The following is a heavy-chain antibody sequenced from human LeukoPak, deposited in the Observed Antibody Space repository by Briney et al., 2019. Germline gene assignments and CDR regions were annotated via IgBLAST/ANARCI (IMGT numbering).Heavy chain of an antibody. CDR1: GGSISSSSYY. Sequence: SETLSLTCTVSGGSISSSSYYWGWIRQPPGKGLEWIGSIYHSGSTYYNPSLKSRVTISVDTSKNQFSLKLSSVTAADTAVYYCARVSWEQGTDYWGQGTLVTVSS. CDR3: ARVSWEQGTDY. D-gene: IGHD1-26*01. CDR2: IYHSGST. J-gene: IGHJ4*02. V-gene: IGHV4-39*07.